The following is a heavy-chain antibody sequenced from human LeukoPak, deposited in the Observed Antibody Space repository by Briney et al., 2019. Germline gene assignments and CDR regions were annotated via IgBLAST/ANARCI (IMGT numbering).Heavy chain of an antibody. CDR3: ATLGSGTYHSLYYFDY. Sequence: GGSLRLSCAASGFTFSNYDIHWVRQPPGKGLERGAVIWYDGTNKYYADSVKGRFTISRDNSKDTLYLQMNSLRAEDTAVYYCATLGSGTYHSLYYFDYWGQGTLVTVSS. V-gene: IGHV3-33*01. CDR2: IWYDGTNK. D-gene: IGHD3-10*01. CDR1: GFTFSNYD. J-gene: IGHJ4*02.